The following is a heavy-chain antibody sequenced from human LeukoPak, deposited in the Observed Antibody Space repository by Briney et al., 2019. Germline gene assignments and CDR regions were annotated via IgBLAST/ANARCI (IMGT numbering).Heavy chain of an antibody. D-gene: IGHD3-22*01. Sequence: PSETLSLTCTVSGGSISSYYWSWIRQPPGKGLEWIGYIYYSGSTNYNPSLKSRVTISVDTSKNQFSLKLSSVTAADTAVYYCARVSYYYDSSGNSGGDYFDYWGQGTLVTVSS. CDR3: ARVSYYYDSSGNSGGDYFDY. CDR1: GGSISSYY. V-gene: IGHV4-59*01. J-gene: IGHJ4*02. CDR2: IYYSGST.